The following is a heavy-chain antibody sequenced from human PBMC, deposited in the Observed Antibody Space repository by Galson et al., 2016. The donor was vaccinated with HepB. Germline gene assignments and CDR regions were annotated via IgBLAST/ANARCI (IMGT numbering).Heavy chain of an antibody. CDR2: ITGRGGKA. J-gene: IGHJ5*02. Sequence: SLRLSCAASGFNFSSYAMSWVRQAPGKGLEWVSAITGRGGKAYYSDSVKGRFIISRDNSNNTVCLQMNRLRAEDTSIYYCAKLPREADTNNWFDPWGQGTLVTVSS. D-gene: IGHD3-16*01. V-gene: IGHV3-23*01. CDR1: GFNFSSYA. CDR3: AKLPREADTNNWFDP.